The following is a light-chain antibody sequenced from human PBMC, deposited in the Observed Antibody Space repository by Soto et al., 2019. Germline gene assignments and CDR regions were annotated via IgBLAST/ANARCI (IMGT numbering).Light chain of an antibody. V-gene: IGKV1-9*01. CDR2: AAS. CDR3: QYLNSFPLT. CDR1: QGISRY. J-gene: IGKJ4*01. Sequence: IQLTQSPSSLSASVGDSVTITCRASQGISRYLSWYQQKPGRAPKLLISAASTLQSGVPARFSGSGSGTDFTLSISSLQPEDVATYYCQYLNSFPLTFGGGTKVEIK.